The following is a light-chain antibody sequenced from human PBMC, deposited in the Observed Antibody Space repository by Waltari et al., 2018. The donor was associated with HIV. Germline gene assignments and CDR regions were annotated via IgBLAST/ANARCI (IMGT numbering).Light chain of an antibody. J-gene: IGLJ2*01. Sequence: QSALTQPASVSGSPGQSITISCTGTGSAVGGYNYVSWYQQHPGKAPKLMIYDGSNRPAWFSNRFSGSKSGNTASQTISELQAEDEADYYGSSYTSSSTPYVVFGGGTKLTVL. V-gene: IGLV2-14*01. CDR2: DGS. CDR3: SSYTSSSTPYVV. CDR1: GSAVGGYNY.